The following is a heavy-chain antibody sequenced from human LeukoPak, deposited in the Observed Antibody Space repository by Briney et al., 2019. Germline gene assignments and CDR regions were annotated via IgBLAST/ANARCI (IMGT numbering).Heavy chain of an antibody. CDR3: ARGQKGILTAAGPDAFDI. V-gene: IGHV1-18*01. J-gene: IGHJ3*02. CDR1: GYTFTSYG. D-gene: IGHD6-13*01. CDR2: ISGYNGNT. Sequence: ASVKVSCKTSGYTFTSYGISWVRQAPGQGLEWMGWISGYNGNTNHAQKFQGRVTMTTDTSTGTVYMELRSLRSDDTAVYYCARGQKGILTAAGPDAFDIWGQGTMVTVSS.